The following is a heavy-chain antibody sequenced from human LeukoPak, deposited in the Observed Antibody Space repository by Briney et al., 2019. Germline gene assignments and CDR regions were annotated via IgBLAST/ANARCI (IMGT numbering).Heavy chain of an antibody. Sequence: ASVKVSCKASGYTFTSYYMHWVRQAPGQGLEWTGIINPSGGSTSYAQKFQGRVTMTRDTSTSTVYMELSSLRSEDTAVYYCARGPGGVPAALYYFDYWGQGTLVTVSS. J-gene: IGHJ4*02. D-gene: IGHD2-2*01. CDR2: INPSGGST. CDR3: ARGPGGVPAALYYFDY. V-gene: IGHV1-46*01. CDR1: GYTFTSYY.